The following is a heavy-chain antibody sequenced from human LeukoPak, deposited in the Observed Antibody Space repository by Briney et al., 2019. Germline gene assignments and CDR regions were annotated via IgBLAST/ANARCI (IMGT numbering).Heavy chain of an antibody. J-gene: IGHJ6*03. V-gene: IGHV1-24*01. D-gene: IGHD3-10*01. CDR3: AXXVPTSEGLWFGELLSGTYYYYMDV. CDR1: GYTLTELS. Sequence: GASVKVSCKVSGYTLTELSMHWVRQAPGKGLEWMGGFDPEDGETIYAQKFQGRVTMTEDTSTDTAYMELSSLRSEDTAVYYCAXXVPTSEGLWFGELLSGTYYYYMDVWGKGTTVTISS. CDR2: FDPEDGET.